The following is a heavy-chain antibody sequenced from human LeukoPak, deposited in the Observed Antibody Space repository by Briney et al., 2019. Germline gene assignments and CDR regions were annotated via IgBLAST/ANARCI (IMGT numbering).Heavy chain of an antibody. D-gene: IGHD5-18*01. V-gene: IGHV1-69*01. Sequence: GSSVKVSCKASGGTFSSYAISWVRQAPGQGLEWMGGIIPIFGTANYAQKFQGRVAITADESTSTAYMELSSLRSEDTAVYYCARVKRGYSYGYTDYWGQGTLVTVSS. CDR1: GGTFSSYA. J-gene: IGHJ4*02. CDR3: ARVKRGYSYGYTDY. CDR2: IIPIFGTA.